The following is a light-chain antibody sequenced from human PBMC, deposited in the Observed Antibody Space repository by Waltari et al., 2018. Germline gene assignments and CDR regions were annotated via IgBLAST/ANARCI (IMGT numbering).Light chain of an antibody. J-gene: IGLJ3*02. CDR2: DPN. CDR3: CSYAGSYTWV. Sequence: SALTQPRSVSGSPGPPVTLSCTGTTTDLGSYNYVPGYQQHPGKAPKLIILDPNKRPSGVPDRLSGSKSGNTASLTISGLRAEDEAEYYCCSYAGSYTWVFGGGTKLTVV. V-gene: IGLV2-11*01. CDR1: TTDLGSYNY.